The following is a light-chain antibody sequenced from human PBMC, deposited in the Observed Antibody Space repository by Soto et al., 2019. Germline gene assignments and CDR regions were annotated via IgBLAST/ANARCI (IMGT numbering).Light chain of an antibody. V-gene: IGKV3-20*01. CDR1: QSVSNNY. CDR2: GSS. Sequence: EVVLTKSPGTLSLSPGERATLSCRASQSVSNNYFAWYQQKPGQAPRILIFGSSDRATGIPDRFSGSGSGTDFTLTISRLEPEDFAVYYCQQYGSSPPYNFGQGTKLEIK. J-gene: IGKJ2*01. CDR3: QQYGSSPPYN.